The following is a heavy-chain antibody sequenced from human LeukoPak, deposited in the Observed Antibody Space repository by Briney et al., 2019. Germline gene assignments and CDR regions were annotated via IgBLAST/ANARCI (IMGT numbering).Heavy chain of an antibody. CDR2: IDHSGRT. D-gene: IGHD2-15*01. CDR1: GGSFSGYY. CDR3: ARKSILTSGRKPYDY. Sequence: PSETLSLTCAVFGGSFSGYYWSWIRQVPGKGPEWIGEIDHSGRTNANSSLRSRVTISVDMSKSQFSLRLNSVTAADTAVYYCARKSILTSGRKPYDYWDQGALVTVSS. J-gene: IGHJ4*02. V-gene: IGHV4-34*01.